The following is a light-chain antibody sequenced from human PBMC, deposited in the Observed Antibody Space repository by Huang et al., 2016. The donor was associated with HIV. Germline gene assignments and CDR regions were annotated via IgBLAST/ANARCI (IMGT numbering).Light chain of an antibody. J-gene: IGKJ2*01. CDR3: HQSRSFPYT. V-gene: IGKV6-21*02. Sequence: EIVLTQSPDFQSVTPKEKVTITCRASQSIGNSLHWYQQKPGQSPSPLIKYASQSIAGVPSRFSGSGFGTDFTLTINSLESEEAATHYCHQSRSFPYTFGQGTRLEIK. CDR2: YAS. CDR1: QSIGNS.